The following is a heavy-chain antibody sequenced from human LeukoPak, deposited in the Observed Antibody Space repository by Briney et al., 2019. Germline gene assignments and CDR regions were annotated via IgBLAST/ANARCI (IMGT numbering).Heavy chain of an antibody. D-gene: IGHD3-9*01. CDR1: GFTFSSYG. V-gene: IGHV3-33*01. J-gene: IGHJ4*02. Sequence: GSALRLSCAASGFTFSSYGMHRVRQAPGKGLEGVAVIWYDGSNKYYADSVKGRFTISRDNSKNTLYLQMNSLRAEDTAVYYCARAPLRYFDWLLVYWGQGTLVTVSS. CDR3: ARAPLRYFDWLLVY. CDR2: IWYDGSNK.